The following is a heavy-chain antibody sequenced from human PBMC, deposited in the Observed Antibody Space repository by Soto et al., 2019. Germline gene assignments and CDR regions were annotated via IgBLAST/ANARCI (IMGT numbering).Heavy chain of an antibody. CDR3: ARDPAPQENDILTAYFHSAY. Sequence: GGSLRLSCAASGFTFSSYAMSWVRQAPGKGLEGVSAISGSGGSTYYADSVKGRVTISRDNAKNTLYVLMNSLRREATAIYYCARDPAPQENDILTAYFHSAYWGQGTLATVSS. J-gene: IGHJ4*02. V-gene: IGHV3-23*01. CDR1: GFTFSSYA. CDR2: ISGSGGST. D-gene: IGHD3-9*01.